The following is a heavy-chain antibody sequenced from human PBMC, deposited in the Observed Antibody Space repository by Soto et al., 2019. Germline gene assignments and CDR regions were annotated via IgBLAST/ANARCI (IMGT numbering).Heavy chain of an antibody. J-gene: IGHJ4*02. CDR2: IYYSGST. CDR1: GGSIISSSYY. V-gene: IGHV4-39*01. CDR3: ARHGYYDSSGYYYDDFDY. D-gene: IGHD3-22*01. Sequence: PSETLSLTCTVSGGSIISSSYYCVWIRQPPWNGLEWIGSIYYSGSTYYNPSLKSRVTISVDTSKNQFSLKLSSVTAADTAVYYCARHGYYDSSGYYYDDFDYWGQGTLVTVSS.